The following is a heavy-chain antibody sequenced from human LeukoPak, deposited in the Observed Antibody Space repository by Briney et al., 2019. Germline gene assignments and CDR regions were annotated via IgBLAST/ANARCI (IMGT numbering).Heavy chain of an antibody. D-gene: IGHD2-15*01. J-gene: IGHJ5*02. CDR2: INHSGST. CDR3: ARGLGPLYCSGGSCYVWFDP. Sequence: PSETLSLTCAVSGGSFSGYYWSWIREPPGKGLEWIGEINHSGSTNYNPSLKSRVTISVDTSKNQFSLKLSSVTAADTAVYYCARGLGPLYCSGGSCYVWFDPWGQGTLVTVSS. V-gene: IGHV4-34*01. CDR1: GGSFSGYY.